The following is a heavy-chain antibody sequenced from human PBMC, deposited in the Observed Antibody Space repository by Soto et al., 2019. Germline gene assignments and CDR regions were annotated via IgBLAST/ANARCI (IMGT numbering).Heavy chain of an antibody. CDR3: ARIRAGHSFERVIAPFYFDY. J-gene: IGHJ4*02. V-gene: IGHV2-70*01. Sequence: SGPTLVNPTQTLTLTCTFSGFSLSSSGMCVSWIRQPPGKALEWLAMIDWDDNKYYSTSLKTRLTISKDTSRNQVVLSMTNMDPVDTATYYCARIRAGHSFERVIAPFYFDYWGQGTLVTVSS. D-gene: IGHD3-16*02. CDR1: GFSLSSSGMC. CDR2: IDWDDNK.